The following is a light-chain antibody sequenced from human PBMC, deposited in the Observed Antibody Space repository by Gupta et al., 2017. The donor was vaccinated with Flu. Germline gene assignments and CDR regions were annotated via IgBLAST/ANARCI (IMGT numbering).Light chain of an antibody. CDR1: QSLLHSNGYYY. CDR2: LGS. V-gene: IGKV2-28*01. CDR3: MQALQTGIT. Sequence: VTPGEPASISCRSSQSLLHSNGYYYLDWYLQKPGQSPQLLIYLGSNRASGVPDRFSGSGSGTDFTLKISRVEAEDVGVYYCMQALQTGITFGPGTKVDIK. J-gene: IGKJ3*01.